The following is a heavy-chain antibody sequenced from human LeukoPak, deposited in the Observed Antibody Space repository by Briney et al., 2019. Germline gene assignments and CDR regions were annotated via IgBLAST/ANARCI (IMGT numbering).Heavy chain of an antibody. CDR1: GYTFTSYG. Sequence: ASVKVSCKASGYTFTSYGISWVRQAPGQGLEGMGWISAYNGNTNYAQKLQGRVTMTTDTSTSTAYMELRSLRSDDTAVYYCARDRGRDGYNLYYYWGQGTLVTVSS. J-gene: IGHJ4*02. CDR3: ARDRGRDGYNLYYY. V-gene: IGHV1-18*01. CDR2: ISAYNGNT. D-gene: IGHD5-24*01.